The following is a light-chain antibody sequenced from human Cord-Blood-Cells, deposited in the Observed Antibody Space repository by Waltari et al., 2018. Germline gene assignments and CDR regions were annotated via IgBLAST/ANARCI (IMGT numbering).Light chain of an antibody. J-gene: IGLJ3*02. V-gene: IGLV6-57*01. CDR1: SGRIASHH. CDR2: EDN. Sequence: NFILTPPHPVSEAPGETVTIFCPRRSGRIASHHVQLYQPRPGSSPTPVIYEDNQRPSGGPDRFSGSIDSSSNSASLTISGLKTEDEADYYCQSYDSSNWVFGGGTKLTVL. CDR3: QSYDSSNWV.